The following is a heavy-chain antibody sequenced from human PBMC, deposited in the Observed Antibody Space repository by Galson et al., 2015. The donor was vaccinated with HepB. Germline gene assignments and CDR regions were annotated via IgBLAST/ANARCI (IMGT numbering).Heavy chain of an antibody. J-gene: IGHJ4*02. CDR1: GYNFADYW. CDR3: ARQRFFDY. Sequence: QSGAEVKKPGESLKISCKVSGYNFADYWIGWVRQVPGQGLEWMGITYPGGSDTRYSPSFQGQVTISVDKSISTAYLQWTSLKASDTAMYYCARQRFFDYWGQGTLVTVSS. D-gene: IGHD3-3*01. V-gene: IGHV5-51*01. CDR2: TYPGGSDT.